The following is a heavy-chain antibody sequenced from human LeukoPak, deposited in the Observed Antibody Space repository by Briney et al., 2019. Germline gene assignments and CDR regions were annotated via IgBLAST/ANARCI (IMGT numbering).Heavy chain of an antibody. CDR2: IYYSGSA. Sequence: SETLSLTCTVSGGSISSSTYYWGWIRQPPGKGLEWIGSIYYSGSAYYNPSLKSRVTISVDTSKNQFSLKLSSVTAADTAVYYCARYLTGDDYFDYWGQGTLVTVSS. V-gene: IGHV4-39*01. CDR1: GGSISSSTYY. J-gene: IGHJ4*02. D-gene: IGHD7-27*01. CDR3: ARYLTGDDYFDY.